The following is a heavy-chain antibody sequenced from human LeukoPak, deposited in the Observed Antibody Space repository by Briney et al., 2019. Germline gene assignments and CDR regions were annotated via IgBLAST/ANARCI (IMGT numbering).Heavy chain of an antibody. V-gene: IGHV4-39*07. J-gene: IGHJ3*02. Sequence: SETLSLTCTVSGGSISSNNYNWGWIRQPPGKGLEWIGNIYYSGSTYYNPSLKSRATISVDTSKNQFSLKLSSVTAADTAVYYCARSRGYSSGWYIGRAFDAFDIWGQGTMVTVSS. D-gene: IGHD6-19*01. CDR3: ARSRGYSSGWYIGRAFDAFDI. CDR2: IYYSGST. CDR1: GGSISSNNYN.